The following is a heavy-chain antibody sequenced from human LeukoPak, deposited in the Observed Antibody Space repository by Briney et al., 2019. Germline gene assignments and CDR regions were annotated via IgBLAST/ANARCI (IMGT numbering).Heavy chain of an antibody. CDR2: ISYNGDNK. D-gene: IGHD3-9*01. J-gene: IGHJ4*02. Sequence: AGGSLRLSCAASGFTFSSYAMHWVRQAPGKGLEWVAVISYNGDNKYYADSVKGRFTISRDNSKITLYLQMNSLRAEDTAVYYCARGPAYYDILTAYDYWGQGTLVTVSS. CDR3: ARGPAYYDILTAYDY. V-gene: IGHV3-30-3*01. CDR1: GFTFSSYA.